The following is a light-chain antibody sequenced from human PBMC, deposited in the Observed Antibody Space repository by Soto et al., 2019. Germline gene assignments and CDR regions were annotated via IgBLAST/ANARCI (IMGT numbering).Light chain of an antibody. Sequence: QSVLTQPRSVSGSTGQSVTISCTGTSSDVGGYNYVSWYQQHPGKAPKLMIYDVSKRPSGVPDRFSGSKSGNTASLTISGLQAEDEADYYCCSYAGSYVFRTGTKVTVL. CDR3: CSYAGSYV. CDR2: DVS. V-gene: IGLV2-11*01. CDR1: SSDVGGYNY. J-gene: IGLJ1*01.